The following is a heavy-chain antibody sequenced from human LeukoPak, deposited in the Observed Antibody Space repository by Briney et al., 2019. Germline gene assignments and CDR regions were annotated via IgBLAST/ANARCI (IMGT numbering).Heavy chain of an antibody. CDR1: GYTFTSYD. V-gene: IGHV1-8*01. D-gene: IGHD3-9*01. CDR3: ARETTISPYYFDY. Sequence: ASVKVSCKASGYTFTSYDIIWVRQAPGQGLEWMGWMSPNSGNTGYAQKFQGRVTMTRNTSITTAYMELSSLTSEDTAVYYCARETTISPYYFDYWGLGSQVTVSP. CDR2: MSPNSGNT. J-gene: IGHJ4*02.